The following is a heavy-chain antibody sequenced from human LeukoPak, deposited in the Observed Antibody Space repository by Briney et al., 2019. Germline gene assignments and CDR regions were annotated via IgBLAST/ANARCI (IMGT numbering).Heavy chain of an antibody. J-gene: IGHJ4*02. Sequence: ASVKVSCKASGYTLTSYDINWVRQATGQGLEWMGWMNPNSGNTGYAQNFQGRVTMTRNTSISTAYMELSSLRSEDTAVYYCARGLLDLEDYWGQGTLVTVSS. CDR2: MNPNSGNT. V-gene: IGHV1-8*01. CDR3: ARGLLDLEDY. D-gene: IGHD3/OR15-3a*01. CDR1: GYTLTSYD.